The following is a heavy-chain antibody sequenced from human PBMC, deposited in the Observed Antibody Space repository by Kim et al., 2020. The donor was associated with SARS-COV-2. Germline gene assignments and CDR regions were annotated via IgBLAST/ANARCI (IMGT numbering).Heavy chain of an antibody. CDR3: AREGLRFHLV. D-gene: IGHD3-3*01. J-gene: IGHJ4*02. CDR2: NT. Sequence: NTKYSQKFQGRVTITRDTSASTAYMELSSLRSEDTAVYYCAREGLRFHLVWGQGTLVTVSS. V-gene: IGHV1-3*01.